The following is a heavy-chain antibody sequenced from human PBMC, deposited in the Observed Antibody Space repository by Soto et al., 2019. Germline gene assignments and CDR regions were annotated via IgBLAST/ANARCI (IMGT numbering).Heavy chain of an antibody. CDR2: INAGNANT. CDR1: GYPFTSYA. CDR3: ARAGSIVGVVIANWFDP. D-gene: IGHD3-3*01. Sequence: QVSCTASGYPFTSYAMHWVRQAPGQRLEWMGCINAGNANTKYSQTFQSRVTITRDTSASKAYMELSSLRSEDTAGYYCARAGSIVGVVIANWFDPWGQGTLVTVSS. J-gene: IGHJ5*02. V-gene: IGHV1-3*01.